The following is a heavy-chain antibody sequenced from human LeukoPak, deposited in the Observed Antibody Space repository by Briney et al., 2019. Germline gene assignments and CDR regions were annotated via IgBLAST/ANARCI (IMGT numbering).Heavy chain of an antibody. V-gene: IGHV3-23*01. Sequence: GTSLRLSCAASGFTFSSYAMSWVRQAPGKGLEWVSAISGSGGSTYYADSVKGRFTISRDNSKNTLYLQMNSLRAEDTAVYYCAKRGGYGSGSYPYYFDYWGQGTLVTVSS. CDR1: GFTFSSYA. D-gene: IGHD3-10*01. CDR3: AKRGGYGSGSYPYYFDY. J-gene: IGHJ4*02. CDR2: ISGSGGST.